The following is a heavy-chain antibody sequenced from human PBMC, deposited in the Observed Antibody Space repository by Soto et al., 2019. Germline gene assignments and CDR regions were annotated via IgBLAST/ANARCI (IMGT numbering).Heavy chain of an antibody. CDR3: ARGAPNTGPESENGMDV. Sequence: ASVKVSCKASGGTFSSYAISWVRQAPGQGLEWMGGIIPIFGTANYAQKFQGRVTITADESTSTAYMELSSLRSEDTAVYYCARGAPNTGPESENGMDVWGQGTTVTVSS. J-gene: IGHJ6*02. D-gene: IGHD2-2*02. CDR1: GGTFSSYA. V-gene: IGHV1-69*13. CDR2: IIPIFGTA.